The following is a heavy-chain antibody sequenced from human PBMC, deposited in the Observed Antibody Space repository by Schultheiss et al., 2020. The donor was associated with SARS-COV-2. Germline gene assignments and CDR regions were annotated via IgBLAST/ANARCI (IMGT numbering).Heavy chain of an antibody. Sequence: GGSLRLSCEASGFTLSSFSMNWVRQAPGKGLEWVASISGSRTYIYTADSLQGRFTVSTHSAQNTLYLHMTSLRAEDTAVYYCARDSGDGPPQLYYYYYCMDVWGQGTTVTVSS. J-gene: IGHJ6*02. CDR2: ISGSRTYI. V-gene: IGHV3-21*06. CDR3: ARDSGDGPPQLYYYYYCMDV. D-gene: IGHD3-10*01. CDR1: GFTLSSFS.